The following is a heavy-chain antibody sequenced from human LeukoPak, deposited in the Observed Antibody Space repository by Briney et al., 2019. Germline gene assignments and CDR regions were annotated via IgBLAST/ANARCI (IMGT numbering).Heavy chain of an antibody. CDR3: ARDHYVWGSPYYYYYMDV. CDR1: GFTFSSYS. J-gene: IGHJ6*03. V-gene: IGHV3-48*01. CDR2: ISSGSSTI. D-gene: IGHD3-16*01. Sequence: GGSLRLSCAASGFTFSSYSMNWVRQAPRKGLEWVSYISSGSSTIYYADSVKDRFTISRDNAKNSLYLQMNSLRAEDTAVYYCARDHYVWGSPYYYYYMDVWGKGTTVTVSS.